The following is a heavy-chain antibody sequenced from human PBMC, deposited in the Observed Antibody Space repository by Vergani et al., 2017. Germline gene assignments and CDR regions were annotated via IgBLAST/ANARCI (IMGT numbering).Heavy chain of an antibody. J-gene: IGHJ2*01. D-gene: IGHD2-21*02. Sequence: QVQLQESGPGLVKPSGTLSLTCAVSGGSISSSNWWSWVRQPPGKGLEWIGEIYHSGSTNYNPSLKSPVTISVDTSKNQFSLQLSSVTAADTAVYYCASLHCGCYCYPLPGDWYFDLWGRGTLVTVSS. V-gene: IGHV4-4*02. CDR2: IYHSGST. CDR3: ASLHCGCYCYPLPGDWYFDL. CDR1: GGSISSSNW.